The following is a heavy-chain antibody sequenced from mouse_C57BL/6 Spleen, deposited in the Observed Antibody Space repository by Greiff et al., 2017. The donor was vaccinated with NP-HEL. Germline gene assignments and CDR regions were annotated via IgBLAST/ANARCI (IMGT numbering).Heavy chain of an antibody. Sequence: QVQLQQSGPELVKPGASVKISCKASGYAFSSSWMNWVKQRPGKGLEWIGRIYPGDGDTNYNGKFKGKATLTADKSSSTAYMQLSSLTSEDSAVYFCARRGREGYFDVWGTGTTVTVAS. CDR2: IYPGDGDT. CDR1: GYAFSSSW. CDR3: ARRGREGYFDV. D-gene: IGHD3-3*01. V-gene: IGHV1-82*01. J-gene: IGHJ1*03.